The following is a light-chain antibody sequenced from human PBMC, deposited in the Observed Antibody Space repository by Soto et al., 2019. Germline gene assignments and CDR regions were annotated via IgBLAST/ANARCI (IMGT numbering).Light chain of an antibody. V-gene: IGLV2-8*01. J-gene: IGLJ2*01. CDR1: SSDVGGYNY. Sequence: QSALTQPPSASWSPGQSVTISCTGTSSDVGGYNYVSWYQQHPGKAPKLMIYEVSKRPSGVPDRFSGSKSGKTASLTVSGLQAEDEADYYCSSYAGSNKVFGGGTKLTVL. CDR2: EVS. CDR3: SSYAGSNKV.